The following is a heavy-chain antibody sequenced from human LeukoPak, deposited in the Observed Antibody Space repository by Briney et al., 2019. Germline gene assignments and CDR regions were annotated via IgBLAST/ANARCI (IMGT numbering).Heavy chain of an antibody. CDR1: GYTFTSYG. J-gene: IGHJ4*02. D-gene: IGHD5-12*01. Sequence: ASVTVSCKASGYTFTSYGISWVRQAPGQGLEWMGWISAYNGNTNYAQKLQGRVTMTTDTSTSTAYMELSSLRSEDTAVYYCARGYSGYDWYYFDYWGQGTLVTVSS. V-gene: IGHV1-18*01. CDR2: ISAYNGNT. CDR3: ARGYSGYDWYYFDY.